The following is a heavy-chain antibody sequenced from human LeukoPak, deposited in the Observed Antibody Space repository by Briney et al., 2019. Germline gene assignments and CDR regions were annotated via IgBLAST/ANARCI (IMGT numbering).Heavy chain of an antibody. D-gene: IGHD6-19*01. CDR2: IIPIFGTA. J-gene: IGHJ6*02. Sequence: ASVKVSCKASGGTFSSYAISWVRQAPGQGLEWMGGIIPIFGTANYAQKFQGRVTITADESTSTAYMELSSLRSEDTAVYYCARGVLYSSLYYYGMDVWGQGTTVTVSS. CDR3: ARGVLYSSLYYYGMDV. V-gene: IGHV1-69*13. CDR1: GGTFSSYA.